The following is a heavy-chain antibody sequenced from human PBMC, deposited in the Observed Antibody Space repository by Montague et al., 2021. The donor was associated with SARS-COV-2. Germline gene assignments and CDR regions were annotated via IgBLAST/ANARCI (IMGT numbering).Heavy chain of an antibody. CDR2: IYYSGST. CDR3: ARLTAGDCSGGSCCGGSGFDY. Sequence: TLSLTCAVYGGSFSGYYWSWIRQHPGKGLEWIGYIYYSGSTYYNPSLKSRVTISVDTSKNQFSLKLSSVTAADTAVYYCARLTAGDCSGGSCCGGSGFDYWGQGTLVTVSS. V-gene: IGHV4-31*11. J-gene: IGHJ4*02. D-gene: IGHD2-15*01. CDR1: GGSFSGYY.